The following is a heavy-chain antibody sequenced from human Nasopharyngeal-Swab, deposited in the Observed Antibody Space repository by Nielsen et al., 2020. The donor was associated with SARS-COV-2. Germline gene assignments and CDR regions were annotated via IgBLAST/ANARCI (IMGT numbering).Heavy chain of an antibody. CDR1: GFTFSSYG. CDR2: ISSSSYI. CDR3: ARDDSSPHVGAFDI. Sequence: GESLKISCAASGFTFSSYGMHWVRQAPGKGLEWVSSISSSSYIYYADSVKGRFTISRDNAKNSLYLQMNSLRAEDTAVYYCARDDSSPHVGAFDIWGQGTMVTVSS. V-gene: IGHV3-21*01. J-gene: IGHJ3*02. D-gene: IGHD3-22*01.